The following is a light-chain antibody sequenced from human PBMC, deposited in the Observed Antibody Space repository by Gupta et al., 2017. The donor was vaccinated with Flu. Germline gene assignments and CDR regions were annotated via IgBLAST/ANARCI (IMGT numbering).Light chain of an antibody. V-gene: IGLV2-14*04. CDR1: STDVRPLDY. J-gene: IGLJ1*01. Sequence: ISGTGTSTDVRPLDYGSCFQQVRDKAPKLIVFDVTSRGSGVPSSFSGSKSGNTAAMTITGLQAEEETDYSCGSYTKGSTSNVFGTGTKVTVL. CDR3: GSYTKGSTSNV. CDR2: DVT.